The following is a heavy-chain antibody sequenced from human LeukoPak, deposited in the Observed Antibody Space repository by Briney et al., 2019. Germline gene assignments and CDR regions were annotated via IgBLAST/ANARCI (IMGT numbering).Heavy chain of an antibody. CDR1: GYSFTSYW. D-gene: IGHD5-12*01. J-gene: IGHJ6*02. CDR3: ARRSGYDSNYYYYGMDV. CDR2: IDPSDSYT. V-gene: IGHV5-10-1*01. Sequence: GESLRISFKGSGYSFTSYWISWVRQMPGKGLEWMGRIDPSDSYTNYSPSFQGHVTISADKSISTAYLQWSSLKASDTAMYYCARRSGYDSNYYYYGMDVWGQGTTVTVSS.